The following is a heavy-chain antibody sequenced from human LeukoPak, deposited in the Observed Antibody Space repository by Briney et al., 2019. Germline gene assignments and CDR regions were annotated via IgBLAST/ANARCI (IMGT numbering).Heavy chain of an antibody. V-gene: IGHV1-2*02. Sequence: ASVQVSCKASGYSFTEHYIYWVRQAPGQGFEWVGRINCNSGDANSAQKFQGRVTMTRDTSVSTAYMDLSSVTSDDTAVYFCAKSAGHCSNGICFTDYYMDVWGRGTTVTVSS. CDR3: AKSAGHCSNGICFTDYYMDV. D-gene: IGHD2-8*01. J-gene: IGHJ6*03. CDR1: GYSFTEHY. CDR2: INCNSGDA.